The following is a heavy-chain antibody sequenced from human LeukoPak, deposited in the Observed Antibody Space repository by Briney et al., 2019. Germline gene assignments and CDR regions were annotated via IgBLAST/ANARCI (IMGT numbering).Heavy chain of an antibody. CDR3: ARVEHYYDSSGYYPVPYYYYYGMDV. J-gene: IGHJ6*02. CDR1: GYTFTSYG. V-gene: IGHV1-8*02. D-gene: IGHD3-22*01. CDR2: MNPNSGNT. Sequence: ASVKVSCKASGYTFTSYGISWVRQAPGQGLEWMGWMNPNSGNTGYAQKFQGRVTMTRNTSISTAYMELSSLRSEDTAVYYCARVEHYYDSSGYYPVPYYYYYGMDVWGQGTTVTVSS.